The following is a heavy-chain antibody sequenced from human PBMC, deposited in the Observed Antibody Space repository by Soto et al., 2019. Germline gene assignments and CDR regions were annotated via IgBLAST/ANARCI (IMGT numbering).Heavy chain of an antibody. CDR1: GFTFSSYG. D-gene: IGHD1-26*01. CDR2: IWYDGSNK. CDR3: ARDGSGSDNYYFDY. J-gene: IGHJ4*02. Sequence: QVQLVESGGGVVQPGRSLRLSCAASGFTFSSYGMHWVRQAPGKGLEWVAVIWYDGSNKYYADSVKGRFTISRDNSKNTLYLQMNSLRAEDTAVYYCARDGSGSDNYYFDYWGQGTLVTVSS. V-gene: IGHV3-33*01.